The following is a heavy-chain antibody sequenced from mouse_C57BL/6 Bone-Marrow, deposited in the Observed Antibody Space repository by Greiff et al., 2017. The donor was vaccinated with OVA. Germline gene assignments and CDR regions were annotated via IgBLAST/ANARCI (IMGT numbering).Heavy chain of an antibody. D-gene: IGHD1-1*01. Sequence: VQLQQSGAELVRPGASVKLSCTASGFNIKDDYMHWVKQRPEQGLEWIGWIDPENGDTEYASKFQGKATITENTSSNTAYLHLSSLTSEATAVYYCTGYYGSSPSYWGQGTTLTVSS. CDR1: GFNIKDDY. V-gene: IGHV14-4*01. CDR3: TGYYGSSPSY. CDR2: IDPENGDT. J-gene: IGHJ2*01.